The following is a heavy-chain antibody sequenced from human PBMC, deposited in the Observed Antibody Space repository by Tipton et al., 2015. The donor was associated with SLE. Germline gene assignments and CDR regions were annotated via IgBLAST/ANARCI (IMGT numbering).Heavy chain of an antibody. CDR3: VRGPWAYYYYMDV. CDR2: MYFSGNT. J-gene: IGHJ6*03. V-gene: IGHV4-39*07. D-gene: IGHD7-27*01. Sequence: TLSLTCTVSGGSISESTYSWDWIRQAPGKGLEWIGSMYFSGNTYYNPFLRSRVTISADTSKNQFSLKLTSVTAADTAVYYCVRGPWAYYYYMDVWGKGTKVTVSS. CDR1: GGSISESTYS.